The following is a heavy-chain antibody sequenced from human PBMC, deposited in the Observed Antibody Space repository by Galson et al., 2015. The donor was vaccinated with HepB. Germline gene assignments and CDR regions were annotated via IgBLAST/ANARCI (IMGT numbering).Heavy chain of an antibody. V-gene: IGHV3-20*04. D-gene: IGHD6-13*01. CDR2: INWNGGST. CDR3: ARIGAAAAPYYFDY. J-gene: IGHJ4*02. Sequence: SLRLSCAASGFTFDDYGMSWVRQAPGKGLEWVSGINWNGGSTGYADSVKGRFTISRDNAKNSLYLQMNSLRAEDTALYYCARIGAAAAPYYFDYWGQGTLVTVSS. CDR1: GFTFDDYG.